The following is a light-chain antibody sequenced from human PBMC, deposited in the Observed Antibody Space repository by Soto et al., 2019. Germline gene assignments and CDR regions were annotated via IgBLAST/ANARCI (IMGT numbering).Light chain of an antibody. Sequence: DIQVAQSASSLSSSIGYRVTITFRASQSLGTYLNWYQQKPGKAPDLLIYATSTLHSGVPSRFSGDGSGKNFTLTITSLQPEDSALYYCQHTYSPPWTFGQGTKVDIK. CDR3: QHTYSPPWT. CDR2: ATS. CDR1: QSLGTY. J-gene: IGKJ1*01. V-gene: IGKV1-39*01.